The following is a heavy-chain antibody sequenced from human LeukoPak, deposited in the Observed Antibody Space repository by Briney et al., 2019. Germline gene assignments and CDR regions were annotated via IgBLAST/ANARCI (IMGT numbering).Heavy chain of an antibody. CDR2: IYSGGST. CDR3: ARVFSPAAGYQYFQN. D-gene: IGHD6-13*01. CDR1: GXTVSSNY. Sequence: GGSLRLSCAVSGXTVSSNYMSWVRQAPGKGREWVSVIYSGGSTKYADSVKGRFTISRDNSKNTLYLQMNSLRAEDTALYYCARVFSPAAGYQYFQNWGQGTLVTVSS. V-gene: IGHV3-53*01. J-gene: IGHJ1*01.